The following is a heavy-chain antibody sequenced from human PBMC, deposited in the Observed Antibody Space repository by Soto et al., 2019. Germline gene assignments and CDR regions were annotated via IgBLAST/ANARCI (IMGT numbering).Heavy chain of an antibody. CDR1: GGSISSYY. CDR2: IYYSGST. CDR3: ASDRVAGSDYGMDV. V-gene: IGHV4-59*01. J-gene: IGHJ6*02. Sequence: SETLSLTCTVSGGSISSYYWSWIRQPPGKGLEWIGYIYYSGSTNYNPSLKSRVTISVDTSKNQFSLKLSSVTAADTAVYYCASDRVAGSDYGMDVWGQGTTVTVSS. D-gene: IGHD3-10*01.